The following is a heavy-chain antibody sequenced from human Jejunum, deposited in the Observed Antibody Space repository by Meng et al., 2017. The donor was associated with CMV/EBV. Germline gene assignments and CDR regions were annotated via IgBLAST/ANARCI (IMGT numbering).Heavy chain of an antibody. V-gene: IGHV3-30*02. CDR1: RFSAYA. J-gene: IGHJ2*01. CDR2: IRLDGINK. CDR3: AREGTQLWPPNWFFDL. Sequence: RFSAYAMHWVRQAPGKRLECLAHIRLDGINKNYANSVKGRFTISRDNSKNTLYLEMNSLRPEDTAVYYCAREGTQLWPPNWFFDLWGRGTLVTVSS. D-gene: IGHD5-18*01.